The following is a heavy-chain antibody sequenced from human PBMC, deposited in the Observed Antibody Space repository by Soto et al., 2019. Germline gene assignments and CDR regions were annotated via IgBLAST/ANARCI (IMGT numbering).Heavy chain of an antibody. Sequence: QVQLVQSGAEVKKPGASVKVSCRASGYTLTNFDINWVRQATGQGLEWMGWMNPASGNTGYVQNFRGRVTMTRDTSISTAYMGLSSVTSDDTAVYYCASSGAGHNLNFDYWCQGSLVTVSS. CDR3: ASSGAGHNLNFDY. V-gene: IGHV1-8*01. J-gene: IGHJ4*02. D-gene: IGHD1-20*01. CDR2: MNPASGNT. CDR1: GYTLTNFD.